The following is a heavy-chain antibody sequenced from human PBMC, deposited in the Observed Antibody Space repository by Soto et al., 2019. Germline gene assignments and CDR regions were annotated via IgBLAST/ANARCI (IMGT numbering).Heavy chain of an antibody. Sequence: PSETLSLTCTVSGGSISSFYYYWGWIRQPPGKGLEWIGTIFYSGNTYYNPSLESRLTISVDTSKNHFSLKLSSVTAADTAVYYCARLLFTRFDAFDIWGQGTMVTVSS. CDR2: IFYSGNT. V-gene: IGHV4-39*02. J-gene: IGHJ3*02. CDR1: GGSISSFYYY. CDR3: ARLLFTRFDAFDI. D-gene: IGHD2-2*01.